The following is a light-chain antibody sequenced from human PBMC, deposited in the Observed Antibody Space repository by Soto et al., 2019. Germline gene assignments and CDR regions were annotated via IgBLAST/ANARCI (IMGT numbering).Light chain of an antibody. J-gene: IGKJ3*01. CDR1: QGINSY. CDR2: ATS. Sequence: DIELTQSPSFLSASAGDRVTITCRASQGINSYLAWYQQTPGKCPKLLILATSTLETGVPPRFSGSGSGTEFTLPTSSPQPEDFPTDYCHQFNSYPRLYTFGPGTRVEIK. V-gene: IGKV1-9*01. CDR3: HQFNSYPRLYT.